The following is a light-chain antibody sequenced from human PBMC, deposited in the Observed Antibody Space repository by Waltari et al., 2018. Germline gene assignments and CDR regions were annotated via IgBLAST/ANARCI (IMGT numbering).Light chain of an antibody. J-gene: IGKJ1*01. V-gene: IGKV3-15*01. CDR1: QSVSSN. CDR3: QQYGTSPPET. Sequence: EIVLTQSPATLSVSPGERATLSCRASQSVSSNLAWYQQKPGQAPRLLISGESTRATGVPARFSGSGSGTEFTLTISSLQSEDFAVYYCQQYGTSPPETFGQGTKVEIK. CDR2: GES.